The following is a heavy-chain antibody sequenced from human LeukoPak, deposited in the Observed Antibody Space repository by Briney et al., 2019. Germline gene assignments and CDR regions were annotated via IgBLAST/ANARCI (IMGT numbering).Heavy chain of an antibody. V-gene: IGHV4-38-2*01. CDR3: ATRGYGSGGLDY. D-gene: IGHD6-25*01. J-gene: IGHJ4*02. Sequence: SETLSLTCAVSGYSISSGYYWGWIRQPPGKGLEWIGSIYHSGSTYYNPSLKSRVTISVDRSKNQFSLKLSSVTAADTAVYYCATRGYGSGGLDYWGQGTLVTVSS. CDR2: IYHSGST. CDR1: GYSISSGYY.